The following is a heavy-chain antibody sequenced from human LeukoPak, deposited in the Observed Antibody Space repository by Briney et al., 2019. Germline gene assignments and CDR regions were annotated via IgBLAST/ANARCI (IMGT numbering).Heavy chain of an antibody. J-gene: IGHJ4*02. V-gene: IGHV4-59*01. CDR2: TCCSGST. Sequence: SETLSLTCTVSGGSISSFYWSWIRLPPGKELEWIGYTCCSGSTNYNPSLKSRVTISVDTSKNQFSLKLTSVTAADTAVYYCARAGSRGYVDYWGQETLVTVSS. D-gene: IGHD1-14*01. CDR3: ARAGSRGYVDY. CDR1: GGSISSFY.